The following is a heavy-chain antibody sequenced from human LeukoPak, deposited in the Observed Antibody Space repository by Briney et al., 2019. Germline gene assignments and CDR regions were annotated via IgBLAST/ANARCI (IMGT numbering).Heavy chain of an antibody. Sequence: GGSLRLSCAASGFTFSDYYMSWIRQAPGKGLEWVAHIKEDGSATKSIDAVKGRFTISRDNAKNSLYLQMNSLRAEDTAVYYCVRDIGWFRFDYWGQGTLVTVSS. CDR2: IKEDGSAT. CDR1: GFTFSDYY. J-gene: IGHJ4*02. V-gene: IGHV3-7*03. D-gene: IGHD6-19*01. CDR3: VRDIGWFRFDY.